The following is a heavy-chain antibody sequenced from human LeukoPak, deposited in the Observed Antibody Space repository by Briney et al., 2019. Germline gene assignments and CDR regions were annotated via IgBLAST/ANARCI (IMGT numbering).Heavy chain of an antibody. CDR2: INRDGRTT. Sequence: QAGGSLRLSCAASGFTLSTYWVHWVRQAPGKGPVWVSRINRDGRTTNYADPVKGRFTISRDNAKNSLYLQMNSLRAEDTAVYYCARDSEYSSSFAFDIWGQGTMVTVSS. V-gene: IGHV3-74*01. CDR1: GFTLSTYW. D-gene: IGHD6-13*01. J-gene: IGHJ3*02. CDR3: ARDSEYSSSFAFDI.